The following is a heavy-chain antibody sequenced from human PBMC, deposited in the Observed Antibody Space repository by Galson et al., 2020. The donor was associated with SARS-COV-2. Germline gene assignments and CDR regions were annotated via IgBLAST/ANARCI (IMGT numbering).Heavy chain of an antibody. Sequence: SQASETLSLTCAVYGGSFSGYYWSWIRQPPGKGLEWIGEINHSGSTNYNPPLKSRVTISVDTSKNQFSLKLSSVTAADTAVYYCARGKRDFWGSYCWFDPWGQGTLVSVSS. V-gene: IGHV4-34*01. CDR2: INHSGST. D-gene: IGHD3-16*01. CDR3: ARGKRDFWGSYCWFDP. CDR1: GGSFSGYY. J-gene: IGHJ5*02.